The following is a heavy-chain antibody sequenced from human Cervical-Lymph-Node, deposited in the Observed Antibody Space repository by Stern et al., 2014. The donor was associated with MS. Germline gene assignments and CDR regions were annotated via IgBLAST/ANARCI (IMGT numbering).Heavy chain of an antibody. Sequence: VQLVPSGPEVKRPGDSLKISCQPSGYTFTSYWNGGVRQMTGKGLEWIAIIFPGGSDIRYSPSFQGQVTISADKSSSTAYLQWNNLKASDTAIYYCARQRYFDYWGQGTLVTVSS. J-gene: IGHJ4*02. CDR3: ARQRYFDY. CDR1: GYTFTSYW. V-gene: IGHV5-51*01. CDR2: IFPGGSDI.